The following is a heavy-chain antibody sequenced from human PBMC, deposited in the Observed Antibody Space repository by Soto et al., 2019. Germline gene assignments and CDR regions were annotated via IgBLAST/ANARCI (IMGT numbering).Heavy chain of an antibody. V-gene: IGHV1-24*01. CDR1: GYTLTELS. D-gene: IGHD5-12*01. CDR2: FGPEDGET. CDR3: ATLVATKTHYYYGMDV. J-gene: IGHJ6*02. Sequence: ASVKVSCKVSGYTLTELSMHWVRQAPGKGLEWMGGFGPEDGETIYAQKFQGRVTMTEDTSTDTAYMELSSLRSEDTAVYYCATLVATKTHYYYGMDVWGQGTTVTVSS.